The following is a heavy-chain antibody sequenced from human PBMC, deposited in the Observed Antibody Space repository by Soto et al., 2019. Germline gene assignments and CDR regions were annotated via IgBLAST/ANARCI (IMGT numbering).Heavy chain of an antibody. CDR2: ISYDGSDK. Sequence: QEQLVESVGSVVQPGRSLRVSCAASGFTFSSYGMHWVRQAPGKGLEWVAVISYDGSDKYYADSVKGRLTISRDNSKNTLYLQMNSLRAEDTAVYYCAKDSPPPYSSRWSQFDPWGQGTLVTVSS. V-gene: IGHV3-30*18. D-gene: IGHD6-13*01. J-gene: IGHJ5*02. CDR3: AKDSPPPYSSRWSQFDP. CDR1: GFTFSSYG.